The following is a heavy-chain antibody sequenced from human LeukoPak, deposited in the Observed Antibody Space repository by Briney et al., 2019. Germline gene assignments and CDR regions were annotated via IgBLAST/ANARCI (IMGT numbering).Heavy chain of an antibody. D-gene: IGHD5-24*01. Sequence: HPGRSLRLSCAASGLNFRRYGPHWVRQAPRKSLERVAFLLSDGSNTNYAVCVKGRFTISRDISKSALYRQMNILRAEDTAVYYCARDGPNYGWDVCGQGTTVTVSS. CDR1: GLNFRRYG. CDR3: ARDGPNYGWDV. J-gene: IGHJ6*02. CDR2: LLSDGSNT. V-gene: IGHV3-33*01.